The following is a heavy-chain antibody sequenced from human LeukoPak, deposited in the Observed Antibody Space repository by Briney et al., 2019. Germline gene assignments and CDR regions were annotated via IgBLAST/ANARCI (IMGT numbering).Heavy chain of an antibody. V-gene: IGHV4-39*07. Sequence: SETLSLTCTVSSGSISTSNYYWGWVRQPPGKALEWIGNIFYTGSTYYNPSLKSRVTISVDTSKNQFSLKLSSVTAADTAVYYCARVSGYSSGWFDYWGQGTLVTVSS. CDR1: SGSISTSNYY. CDR2: IFYTGST. J-gene: IGHJ4*02. CDR3: ARVSGYSSGWFDY. D-gene: IGHD6-19*01.